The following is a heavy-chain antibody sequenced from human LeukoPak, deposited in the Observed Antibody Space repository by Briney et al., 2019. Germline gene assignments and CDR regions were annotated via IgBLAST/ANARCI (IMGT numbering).Heavy chain of an antibody. CDR2: IYSGGST. Sequence: GESLTISCPVSGYTFTNYWIAWVRQVQGRGLDWVSAIYSGGSTYYAASVKGRFTISRDKSKTTMYLQMNNLRAEYTAVYDCARVDPPIVSCGQGALVTVSS. V-gene: IGHV3-66*01. CDR1: GYTFTNYW. J-gene: IGHJ4*02. CDR3: ARVDPPIVS.